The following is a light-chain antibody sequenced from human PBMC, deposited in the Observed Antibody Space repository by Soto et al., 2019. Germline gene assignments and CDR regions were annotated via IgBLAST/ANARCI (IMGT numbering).Light chain of an antibody. Sequence: QSVLTQPSSASGTPRQRVTISCSGSSPNIGSNFVYWYQQLPGAAPKLLIFRDSQRASGVPDRFSASMSGTSASLAISGLGSEDEADYHCAAWDDNLSGYVFGTGTKLTVL. CDR2: RDS. CDR3: AAWDDNLSGYV. J-gene: IGLJ1*01. V-gene: IGLV1-47*01. CDR1: SPNIGSNF.